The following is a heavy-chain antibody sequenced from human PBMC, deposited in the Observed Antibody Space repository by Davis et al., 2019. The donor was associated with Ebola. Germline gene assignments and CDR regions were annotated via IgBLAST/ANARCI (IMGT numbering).Heavy chain of an antibody. CDR3: ARDYGMGWFDP. J-gene: IGHJ5*02. Sequence: GESLKISCAASGFTFSSYGMHWVRQAPGKGLEWVAVIWYDGSNKYYADSVKGRFSISRDNSKNTLYVQMNSLRAEDTAVYYCARDYGMGWFDPWGQGTLVTVSS. CDR2: IWYDGSNK. V-gene: IGHV3-33*01. CDR1: GFTFSSYG. D-gene: IGHD1-14*01.